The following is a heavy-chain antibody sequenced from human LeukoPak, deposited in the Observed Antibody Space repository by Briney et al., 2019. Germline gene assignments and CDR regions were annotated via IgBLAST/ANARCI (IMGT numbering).Heavy chain of an antibody. J-gene: IGHJ4*02. D-gene: IGHD4-23*01. V-gene: IGHV4-59*01. CDR1: GGSINSYY. Sequence: SETLSLTCTVSGGSINSYYWTWIRQPPGKGLEWIGYIYYSGSTNYNPSLKSRVTISLDTSKNQFSLNLSSVTAADTAVCYCARSLNGGYLNYWGQGTLVTVSS. CDR3: ARSLNGGYLNY. CDR2: IYYSGST.